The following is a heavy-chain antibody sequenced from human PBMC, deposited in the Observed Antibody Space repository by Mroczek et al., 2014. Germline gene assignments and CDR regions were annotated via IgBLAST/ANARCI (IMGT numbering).Heavy chain of an antibody. CDR2: ISRDGSLT. J-gene: IGHJ4*02. CDR1: GFTFSDYY. V-gene: IGHV3-11*04. D-gene: IGHD2-2*01. Sequence: QVQLVQSGGGLVKPGGSLRLSCAASGFTFSDYYMSWIRQAPGKGLEWVSYISRDGSLTSYADSVKGRFTISRDNAKNSLYLQMNSLRAEDTAVYYCARDLDCSSSSCLVVWGQGTLVTVSS. CDR3: ARDLDCSSSSCLVV.